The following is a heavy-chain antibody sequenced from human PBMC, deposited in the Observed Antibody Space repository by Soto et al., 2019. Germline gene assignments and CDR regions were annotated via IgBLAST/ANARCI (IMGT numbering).Heavy chain of an antibody. D-gene: IGHD4-17*01. J-gene: IGHJ6*02. V-gene: IGHV4-59*01. CDR2: IYYSGST. CDR1: GGSISSYY. Sequence: QVQLQESGPGLVKPSETLSLTCTVSGGSISSYYWSWIRQPPGKGLEWIGYIYYSGSTNYNPSLKSRVTISVDTSKNKFSLKLSSVTAADTAVYYCARGGTTVSVGGYYYGMDVWGQGTTVTVSS. CDR3: ARGGTTVSVGGYYYGMDV.